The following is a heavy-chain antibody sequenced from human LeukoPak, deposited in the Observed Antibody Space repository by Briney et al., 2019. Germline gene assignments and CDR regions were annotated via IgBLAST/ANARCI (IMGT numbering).Heavy chain of an antibody. CDR3: ARDLRIVGYCSGGSCYDDLDY. CDR1: GYTFTGYY. V-gene: IGHV1-2*02. J-gene: IGHJ4*02. Sequence: GASVKVSCKASGYTFTGYYMHWVRQAPGQGLEWMGWINPNSGGTNYAQKFQGRVTMTRDTSISTAYMELSRLRSDDTAVYYCARDLRIVGYCSGGSCYDDLDYWGQGTLVTVSS. CDR2: INPNSGGT. D-gene: IGHD2-15*01.